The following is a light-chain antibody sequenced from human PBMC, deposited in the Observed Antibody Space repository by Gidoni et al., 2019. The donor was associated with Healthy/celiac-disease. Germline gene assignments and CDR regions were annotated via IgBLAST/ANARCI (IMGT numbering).Light chain of an antibody. CDR2: EVS. CDR3: SSYTSSSTLVV. CDR1: SSDVGGYNY. Sequence: QSALPHPSSVSGSPGQSITISCTGTSSDVGGYNYVSWYQQHPGKAPKLMIYEVSTRPSGVSNRFCGSKSGNTAALTISGLQAEEEADYYCSSYTSSSTLVVFGGGTKLTVL. J-gene: IGLJ2*01. V-gene: IGLV2-14*01.